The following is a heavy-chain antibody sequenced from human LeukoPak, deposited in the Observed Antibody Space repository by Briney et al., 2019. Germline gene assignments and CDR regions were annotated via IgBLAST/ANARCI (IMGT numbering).Heavy chain of an antibody. Sequence: KPSETLSLTCGVPVRPVTNTNWGTWVRQPPGKGLEWIGEVHLDGRTNYNPSLKSRLTMSVDLSENHVSLKLTSVTAADTAVYSCARDGGFYRSLDLSGQGTLVTVSS. D-gene: IGHD3-3*01. CDR2: VHLDGRT. CDR3: ARDGGFYRSLDL. V-gene: IGHV4-4*02. CDR1: VRPVTNTNW. J-gene: IGHJ4*02.